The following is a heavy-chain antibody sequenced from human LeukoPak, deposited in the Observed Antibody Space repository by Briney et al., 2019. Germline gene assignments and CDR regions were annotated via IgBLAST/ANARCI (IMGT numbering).Heavy chain of an antibody. D-gene: IGHD3-10*01. Sequence: ASVKVSCKASGYTFTSYGISWVRQAPGQGLEWMGWISAYNGNTNYAQKLQGRVTMTTDTSTSTAYMELRSLRSDDTAVYYCARDLSIAGFGELPEDYWGQGTLVTVSS. CDR2: ISAYNGNT. V-gene: IGHV1-18*01. CDR1: GYTFTSYG. J-gene: IGHJ4*02. CDR3: ARDLSIAGFGELPEDY.